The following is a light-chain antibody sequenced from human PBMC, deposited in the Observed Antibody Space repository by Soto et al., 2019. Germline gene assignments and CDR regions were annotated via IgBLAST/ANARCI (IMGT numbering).Light chain of an antibody. Sequence: DIQMTQSPSSLSASEGDRVTITCQSSHDVSRNLNWFQQKRGEAPQLLIYDASNLERGVPSRFSGSGSGTDFTLTISSLQPEDVATYYCQQYNSMLSFGGGTEVEIK. CDR2: DAS. CDR1: HDVSRN. CDR3: QQYNSMLS. J-gene: IGKJ4*01. V-gene: IGKV1-33*01.